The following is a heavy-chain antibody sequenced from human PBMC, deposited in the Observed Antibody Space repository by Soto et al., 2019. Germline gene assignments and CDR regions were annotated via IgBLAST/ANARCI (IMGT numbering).Heavy chain of an antibody. D-gene: IGHD3-9*01. CDR2: IIPIFGTA. V-gene: IGHV1-69*13. J-gene: IGHJ6*02. CDR1: GGTFSSYA. CDR3: AREILTGLYYYYGMDV. Sequence: ASVKVSCKASGGTFSSYAISWVRQAPGQGLEWMGGIIPIFGTANYAQKFQGRVTITADESTSTAYMELSSLRSEDTAVYYCAREILTGLYYYYGMDVWGQGTTVTVSS.